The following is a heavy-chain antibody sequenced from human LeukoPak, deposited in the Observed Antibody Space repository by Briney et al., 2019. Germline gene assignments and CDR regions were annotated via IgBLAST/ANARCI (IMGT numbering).Heavy chain of an antibody. J-gene: IGHJ4*02. Sequence: PSQTLSLTCTVSGGSISSGENYWSWIRQPPGEALEWIGYIYNSGSAYYNPSLKSRVTISVDTSKNQFSLKLSSVTAADTAAYYCARVPTSFYDSSGHYIDYWGQGTLVIVSS. V-gene: IGHV4-30-4*01. CDR1: GGSISSGENY. CDR3: ARVPTSFYDSSGHYIDY. CDR2: IYNSGSA. D-gene: IGHD3-22*01.